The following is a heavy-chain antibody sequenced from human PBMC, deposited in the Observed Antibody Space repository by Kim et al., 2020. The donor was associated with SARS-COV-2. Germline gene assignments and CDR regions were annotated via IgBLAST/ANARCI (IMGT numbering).Heavy chain of an antibody. D-gene: IGHD6-13*01. V-gene: IGHV3-15*01. CDR3: TTKAAARGTYYYYGMDV. J-gene: IGHJ6*02. Sequence: VKGSFTISRDDSKNTLYLQMNSLKTEDTAVYYCTTKAAARGTYYYYGMDVWGQGTTVTVSS.